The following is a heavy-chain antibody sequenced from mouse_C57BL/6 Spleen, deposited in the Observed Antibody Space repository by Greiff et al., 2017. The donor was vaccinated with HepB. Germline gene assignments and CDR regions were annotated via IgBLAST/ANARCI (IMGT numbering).Heavy chain of an antibody. CDR3: ARSTYYYSNYGGYFDV. CDR2: IYPSDSET. CDR1: GYTFTSYW. V-gene: IGHV1-61*01. Sequence: QVQLQQPGAELVRPGSSVKLSCKASGYTFTSYWMDWVKQRPGQGLEWIGNIYPSDSETHYNQKFKDKATLTVDKSASTAYMQLSSLTSEDSAVYYCARSTYYYSNYGGYFDVWAQGPRSPSPQ. J-gene: IGHJ1*03. D-gene: IGHD2-5*01.